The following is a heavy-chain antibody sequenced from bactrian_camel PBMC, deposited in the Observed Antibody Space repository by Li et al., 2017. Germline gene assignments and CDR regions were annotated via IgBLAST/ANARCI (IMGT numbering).Heavy chain of an antibody. J-gene: IGHJ4*01. V-gene: IGHV3S54*01. CDR3: VTYWDWISQVEY. CDR2: IRRDGGET. Sequence: HVQLVESGGGLVQPGGSLRLSCKVSGHSRGSNCVGWYRLPPGRAPAEREGIAAIRRDGGETWYAASVKGRFTISRDSAKNTVYLEMNSLKSEDTALYYCVTYWDWISQVEYWGQGTQVTV. CDR1: GHSRGSNC. D-gene: IGHD1*01.